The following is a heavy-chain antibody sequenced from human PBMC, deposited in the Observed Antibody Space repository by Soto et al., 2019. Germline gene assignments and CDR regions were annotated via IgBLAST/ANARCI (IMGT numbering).Heavy chain of an antibody. V-gene: IGHV1-69*12. CDR3: ATPRSRSAYSCGMDV. CDR1: GDTFSSYA. Sequence: QVQLVQSGAEVKKPGSSVKVSCKASGDTFSSYAISWVRQAPGQGLEWMGGIIPIFGTADYAQRFQGRVTSPADESTSTAYMGLTSLRSEDTPVYYCATPRSRSAYSCGMDVWGQGTTVTVSS. CDR2: IIPIFGTA. J-gene: IGHJ6*02. D-gene: IGHD6-6*01.